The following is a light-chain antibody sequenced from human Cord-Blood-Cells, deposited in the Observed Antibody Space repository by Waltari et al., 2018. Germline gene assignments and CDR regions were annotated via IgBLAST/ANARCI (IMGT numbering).Light chain of an antibody. V-gene: IGKV2-28*01. CDR1: PSLLHSNGYNY. CDR3: MQALQTPA. J-gene: IGKJ4*01. CDR2: LGS. Sequence: DIVMTQSPLSLPVTPGEPASISCRSSPSLLHSNGYNYSDWYLQKPGQSQQLLIYLGSDRSAGVPDRFSGSGSGTDFTLKISRVEAEDVGVYYCMQALQTPAFGGGTKVEIK.